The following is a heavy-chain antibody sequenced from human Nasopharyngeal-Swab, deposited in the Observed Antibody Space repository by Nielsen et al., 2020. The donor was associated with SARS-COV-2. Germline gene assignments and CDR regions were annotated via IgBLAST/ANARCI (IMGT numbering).Heavy chain of an antibody. CDR2: ISHDRRYE. V-gene: IGHV3-30*04. J-gene: IGHJ4*02. CDR3: ATERDAFDS. CDR1: GFSFSTYI. Sequence: GESLKISCAASGFSFSTYIMNWVRQAPGKGLEWVAVISHDRRYEHYADSVKGRFTISRDNSENTLYLQMNSLRPEDTAVYYCATERDAFDSWGQGTLVTVSS.